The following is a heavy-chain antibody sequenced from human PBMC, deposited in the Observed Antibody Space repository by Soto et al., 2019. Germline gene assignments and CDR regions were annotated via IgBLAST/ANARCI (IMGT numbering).Heavy chain of an antibody. CDR3: ARSMAARADY. CDR1: GFGFSDYY. D-gene: IGHD6-13*01. CDR2: ISLSGETI. J-gene: IGHJ4*02. Sequence: GGSLRLSCAASGFGFSDYYISWIRQAPGQGLEWISTISLSGETIYYSDSVKGRFTISRDNAKNALYLQISSLRVDDTAVYFCARSMAARADYWGQGTLVTISS. V-gene: IGHV3-11*01.